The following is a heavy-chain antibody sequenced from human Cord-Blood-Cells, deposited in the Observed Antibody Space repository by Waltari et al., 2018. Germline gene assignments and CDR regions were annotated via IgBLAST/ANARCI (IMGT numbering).Heavy chain of an antibody. J-gene: IGHJ4*02. V-gene: IGHV4-34*01. CDR2: INHSGST. CDR1: GGSFSGYY. Sequence: QVQLQQWGAGLLKPSETLSLTCAVYGGSFSGYYWSCIRQPPGKGLEWIGEINHSGSTNYNPALKSLVTISGETSKNQFSLKLSSVTAADKAVYYCARAGMAVAGTTGEGPYIFDYWGQGTLVTVSS. CDR3: ARAGMAVAGTTGEGPYIFDY. D-gene: IGHD6-19*01.